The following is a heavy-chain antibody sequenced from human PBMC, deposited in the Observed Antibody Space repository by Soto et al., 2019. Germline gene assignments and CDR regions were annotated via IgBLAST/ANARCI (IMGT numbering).Heavy chain of an antibody. Sequence: SETLSLTCTVSGGSVSSGSYYWSWIRQPPGKGLEWIGYIYYSGSTNYNPSLKSRVTISVDTSKNQFSLKLSSVTAADTAVYYCARDLRNWFDPRGQGTLVTVSS. CDR1: GGSVSSGSYY. CDR2: IYYSGST. CDR3: ARDLRNWFDP. V-gene: IGHV4-61*01. J-gene: IGHJ5*02.